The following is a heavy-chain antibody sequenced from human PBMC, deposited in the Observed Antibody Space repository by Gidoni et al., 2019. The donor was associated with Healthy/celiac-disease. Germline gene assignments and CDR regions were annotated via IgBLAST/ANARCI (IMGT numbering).Heavy chain of an antibody. CDR3: ARASGATTC. CDR2: ISSSSSTI. Sequence: EVQLVESGGGLVQPGGSRGLSCAASGFTFSSYSMNWVRQAPGKGLEWVSYISSSSSTIYYADSVKGRFTISRDNAKNSLYLQMNSLRAEDTAVYYCARASGATTCWGQGTLVTVSS. V-gene: IGHV3-48*01. D-gene: IGHD1-26*01. J-gene: IGHJ4*02. CDR1: GFTFSSYS.